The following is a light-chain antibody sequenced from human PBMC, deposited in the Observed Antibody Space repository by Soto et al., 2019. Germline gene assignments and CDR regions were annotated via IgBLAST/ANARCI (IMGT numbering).Light chain of an antibody. CDR3: SSFTSSSSPVV. CDR1: NSDVGAYNY. Sequence: QSALTQPASVPGSPGQSITISCTGTNSDVGAYNYVSWYQQHPGKAPKLMIYEVSNRPSGVSNRFSGSKSGNTASLTISGLQAEDEADYYCSSFTSSSSPVVFGGGTKLTVL. J-gene: IGLJ2*01. CDR2: EVS. V-gene: IGLV2-14*01.